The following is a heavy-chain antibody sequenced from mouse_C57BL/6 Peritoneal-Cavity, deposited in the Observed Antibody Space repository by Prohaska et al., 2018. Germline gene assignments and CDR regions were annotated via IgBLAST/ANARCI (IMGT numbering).Heavy chain of an antibody. J-gene: IGHJ1*03. CDR3: MRYGNYWYFDV. CDR2: INSDGSAI. CDR1: GFTFSDFW. D-gene: IGHD2-1*01. V-gene: IGHV11-2*01. Sequence: EVQLLETGGGLVQPGGSRGLSCEGSGFTFSDFWMSWVRQTPGKTMEWIGYINSDGSAINYAPSIKDRFTIFRDNDKSTLYLQMSNVRSEDTATYFCMRYGNYWYFDVWGTGTTVTVSS.